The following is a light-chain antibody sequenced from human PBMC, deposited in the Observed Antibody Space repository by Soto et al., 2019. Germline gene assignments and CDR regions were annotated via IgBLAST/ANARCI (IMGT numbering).Light chain of an antibody. CDR1: QTVRNNY. CDR2: DAS. Sequence: EFVFTQSPGTLSLSPGERATLSCRASQTVRNNYVAWYQQKPGQAPRLLIYDASSRATGIPDRFSGGGSGTDFTLTISXLEPEDCAVYYCQQFSSYPLTFGGGTKV. CDR3: QQFSSYPLT. V-gene: IGKV3-20*01. J-gene: IGKJ4*01.